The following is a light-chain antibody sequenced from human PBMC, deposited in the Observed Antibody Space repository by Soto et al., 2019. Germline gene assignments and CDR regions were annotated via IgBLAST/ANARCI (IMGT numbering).Light chain of an antibody. CDR1: SSDVGSYKY. CDR3: CSYAGSSNV. V-gene: IGLV2-11*01. J-gene: IGLJ1*01. CDR2: DVN. Sequence: QSALTQPRSVSGSPGQSVTISCTGTSSDVGSYKYVSWYQHHPGKAPKLMIFDVNKRPSGVPDRFSGSNSGNAASLTISGLQPEDEADYFCCSYAGSSNVFGTGTKVTVL.